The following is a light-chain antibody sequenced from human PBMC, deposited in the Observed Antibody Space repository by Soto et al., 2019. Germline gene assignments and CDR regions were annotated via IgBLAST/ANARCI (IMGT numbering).Light chain of an antibody. J-gene: IGKJ5*01. CDR1: QGISSY. Sequence: IQMTQNPSSFSASTGDRVTITCRASQGISSYLAWYQQKPGKAPKLLIYAASTLQSGVPSRFSGSGSGTDFTLTISCLQSEDFATYYCQQYYSYPITFGQGRLLAVK. CDR3: QQYYSYPIT. V-gene: IGKV1-8*01. CDR2: AAS.